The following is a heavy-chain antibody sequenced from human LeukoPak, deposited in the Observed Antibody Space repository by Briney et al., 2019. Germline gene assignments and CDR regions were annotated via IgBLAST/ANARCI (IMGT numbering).Heavy chain of an antibody. Sequence: ASVKVSCKASGYTFTGYYMHWVRQTPGQGREWMGWINPNSGGTNYAQKFQGRVTMTRDTSISTAYMELSRLRSDDTAVYYCAIGIAAAGAPIDYWGQGTLVTVSS. V-gene: IGHV1-2*02. D-gene: IGHD6-13*01. CDR3: AIGIAAAGAPIDY. J-gene: IGHJ4*02. CDR2: INPNSGGT. CDR1: GYTFTGYY.